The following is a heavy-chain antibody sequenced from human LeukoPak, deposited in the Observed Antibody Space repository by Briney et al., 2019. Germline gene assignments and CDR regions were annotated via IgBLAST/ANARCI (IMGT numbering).Heavy chain of an antibody. CDR3: ARTETYYGSGSYFDAFDI. CDR1: GYTFTNYW. V-gene: IGHV5-51*01. CDR2: IYPGDSDT. D-gene: IGHD3-10*01. J-gene: IGHJ3*02. Sequence: GEPLKISCKGSGYTFTNYWIGWVRQMPGKGLEWMGIIYPGDSDTRYSPSFQGQVTISADKSISTAYLQWSSLKASDTAMYYCARTETYYGSGSYFDAFDIWGQGTMVTVSS.